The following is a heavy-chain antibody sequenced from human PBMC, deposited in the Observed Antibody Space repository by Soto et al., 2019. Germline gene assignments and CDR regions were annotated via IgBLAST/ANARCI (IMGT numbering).Heavy chain of an antibody. V-gene: IGHV3-7*03. Sequence: GGSLRLSCAASGFTLSSYWIKWVRQAPGKGLEWVANIKQNGSEKYYVDSVKGRFTISRDNSKNTLYLQMNSLRAEDTAVYYCAKDLLRDYYDSSGYGYWGQGTLVTVSS. D-gene: IGHD3-22*01. CDR1: GFTLSSYW. CDR2: IKQNGSEK. J-gene: IGHJ4*02. CDR3: AKDLLRDYYDSSGYGY.